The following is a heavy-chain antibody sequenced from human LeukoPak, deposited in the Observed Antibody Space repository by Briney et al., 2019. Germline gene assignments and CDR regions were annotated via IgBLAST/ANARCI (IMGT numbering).Heavy chain of an antibody. CDR2: INHSGST. V-gene: IGHV4-34*01. J-gene: IGHJ5*02. Sequence: SHTLSLTCAVYGGSFSGYYWSWIRQPPGNGLEWLGQINHSGSTNYNPPLKSRVTIPVDTCKNQLSLKLSSVTAADTAVYYCARGRYYYDSSGYGPRGPDQFDLWGEGTLVTVFS. D-gene: IGHD3-22*01. CDR3: ARGRYYYDSSGYGPRGPDQFDL. CDR1: GGSFSGYY.